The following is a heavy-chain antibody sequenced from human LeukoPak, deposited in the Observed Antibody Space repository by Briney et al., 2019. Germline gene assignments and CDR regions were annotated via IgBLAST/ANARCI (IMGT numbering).Heavy chain of an antibody. CDR3: AKGGDWNDVSNY. Sequence: GGSLRLSCAASGFIFSDSAMSWVRQAPGKGLEWVSAISGSGGSTYYADSVKGRFTISRDNSKNTLYVQMNSLRAEDTAVYYCAKGGDWNDVSNYWGQGTLVTVSS. CDR2: ISGSGGST. J-gene: IGHJ4*02. CDR1: GFIFSDSA. V-gene: IGHV3-23*01. D-gene: IGHD1-1*01.